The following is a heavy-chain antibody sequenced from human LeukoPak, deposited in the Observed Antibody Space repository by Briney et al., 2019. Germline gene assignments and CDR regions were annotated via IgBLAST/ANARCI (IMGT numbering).Heavy chain of an antibody. CDR2: ISYDGSNI. CDR3: ARTIYGSGSYRRYYYGMDV. D-gene: IGHD3-10*01. J-gene: IGHJ6*02. Sequence: PGGSLRLSCAASGFTFSSYAMHWVRQAPGKGLDWMSVISYDGSNIYYADSVKGRFTISRDNSKNTLYLQMNSLRAEDTAVYYCARTIYGSGSYRRYYYGMDVWGQGTTVTVSS. V-gene: IGHV3-30*04. CDR1: GFTFSSYA.